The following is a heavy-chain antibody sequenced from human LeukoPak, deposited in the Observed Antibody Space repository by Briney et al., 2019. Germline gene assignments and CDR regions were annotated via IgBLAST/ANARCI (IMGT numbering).Heavy chain of an antibody. D-gene: IGHD3-9*01. CDR3: ARGRGLLRYFDWLPNREPFGY. V-gene: IGHV4-4*02. J-gene: IGHJ4*02. CDR2: IYHSGST. CDR1: GGSISSSNW. Sequence: SETLSLTCAVSGGSISSSNWWSWVRQPPGKGLEWIGEIYHSGSTNYNPSLKSRVTISVDTSKNQFSLKLSSVTAADTAVYYCARGRGLLRYFDWLPNREPFGYWGQGTLVTVSS.